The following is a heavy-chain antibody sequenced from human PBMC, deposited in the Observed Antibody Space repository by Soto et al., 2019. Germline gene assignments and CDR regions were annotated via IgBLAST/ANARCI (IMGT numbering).Heavy chain of an antibody. Sequence: SETLSLTCSVSGGSISRYYWTWIRQPPGKGLEWIGYISNSGSTNSSPSLKSRVTISIDTSKNQFSLKLTSVTAADTAVYYCARTVSAYFDYWGQGALVTVSS. CDR1: GGSISRYY. J-gene: IGHJ4*02. CDR2: ISNSGST. D-gene: IGHD4-4*01. CDR3: ARTVSAYFDY. V-gene: IGHV4-59*01.